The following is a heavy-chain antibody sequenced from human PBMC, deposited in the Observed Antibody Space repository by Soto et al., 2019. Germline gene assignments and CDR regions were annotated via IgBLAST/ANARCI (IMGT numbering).Heavy chain of an antibody. CDR3: ARESGGATATLDYCDFYMDV. V-gene: IGHV1-2*04. J-gene: IGHJ6*03. Sequence: QVQLVQSGAEVKRPGASVTVSCRSSGDTFNDYYIHWVRQAPGQGLEWMGWINPDGGVTKYAQKFQGWVSMTRDTSIRTAYRQRSRLRSDDTAVYYCARESGGATATLDYCDFYMDVWGTGTTVTVSS. CDR1: GDTFNDYY. D-gene: IGHD1-26*01. CDR2: INPDGGVT.